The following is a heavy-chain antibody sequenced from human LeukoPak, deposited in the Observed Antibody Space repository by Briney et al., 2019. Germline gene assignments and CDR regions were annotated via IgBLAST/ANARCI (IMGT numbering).Heavy chain of an antibody. CDR2: ISGSGGST. CDR1: GFTFSSYA. Sequence: GGPLRLSCAASGFTFSSYAMSWVRQAPGKGLEWVSVISGSGGSTYYADSVKGRFTISRDNSKNTLYLQMNSLRAEDTAVYYCAKEMGITMIVVVIRTSYFDYWGQGTLVTVSS. V-gene: IGHV3-23*01. D-gene: IGHD3-22*01. CDR3: AKEMGITMIVVVIRTSYFDY. J-gene: IGHJ4*02.